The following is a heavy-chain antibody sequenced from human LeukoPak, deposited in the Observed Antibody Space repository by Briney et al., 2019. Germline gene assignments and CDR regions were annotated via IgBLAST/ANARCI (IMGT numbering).Heavy chain of an antibody. CDR2: LNSDGGTT. Sequence: TGGSLRLSCVASGFTFSSYWMHWVRQAPGEGLVWVSRLNSDGGTTSYAESVKGRFTISRDKGKNTLFLKMKSLRAEETGVYYCAGELATGYWGQGTLVTVSS. V-gene: IGHV3-74*01. J-gene: IGHJ4*02. CDR1: GFTFSSYW. D-gene: IGHD5-24*01. CDR3: AGELATGY.